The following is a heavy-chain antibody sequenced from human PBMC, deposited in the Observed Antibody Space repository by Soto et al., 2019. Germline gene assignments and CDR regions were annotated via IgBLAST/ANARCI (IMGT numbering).Heavy chain of an antibody. V-gene: IGHV3-15*01. CDR2: IKSTKDGGAR. Sequence: EVQVVESGGDLVEPGGSLRLSCVTSGFMFSSAWMSWVRQAPGKGLEWVARIKSTKDGGARDYAAPVNGRSSISRDDSKSTVYLQMNSLRAEDTALYYCVEGWNDFWGQGTLVTVSS. D-gene: IGHD1-1*01. CDR3: VEGWNDF. CDR1: GFMFSSAW. J-gene: IGHJ4*02.